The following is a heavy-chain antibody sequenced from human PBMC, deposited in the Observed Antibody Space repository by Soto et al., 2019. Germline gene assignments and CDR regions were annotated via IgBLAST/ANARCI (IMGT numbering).Heavy chain of an antibody. D-gene: IGHD6-13*01. Sequence: EVQLVESGGGLVQPGRSLRLSCAASGFTFDDYAMHWVRQAPGKGLEWVSGISWNSGSIGYADSVKGRFTISRDNAKNSLYLQMNSLRAEDTALYYCAKDILGTAAATPTPDTSDIWGQGTMVTVSS. CDR3: AKDILGTAAATPTPDTSDI. CDR1: GFTFDDYA. J-gene: IGHJ3*02. V-gene: IGHV3-9*01. CDR2: ISWNSGSI.